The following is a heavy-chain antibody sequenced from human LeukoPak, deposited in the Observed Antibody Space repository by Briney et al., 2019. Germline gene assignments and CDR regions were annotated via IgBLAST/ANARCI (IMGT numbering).Heavy chain of an antibody. V-gene: IGHV3-23*01. Sequence: GGSLRLSCAASGFTFSSYAMSWVRQAPGKGLEWVSAISGSGGSTYYADSVKGRFTISRDNYKNTLYLQMNSLRAEDTAVYYCAKDLTYYYDSSGYYGNWFDPWGQGTLVTVSS. CDR2: ISGSGGST. J-gene: IGHJ5*02. CDR1: GFTFSSYA. D-gene: IGHD3-22*01. CDR3: AKDLTYYYDSSGYYGNWFDP.